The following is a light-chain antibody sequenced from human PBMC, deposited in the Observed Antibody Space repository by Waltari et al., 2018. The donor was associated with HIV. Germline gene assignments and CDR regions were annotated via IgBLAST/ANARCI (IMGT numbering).Light chain of an antibody. CDR3: ATWDDSLSGLWV. CDR2: RHN. J-gene: IGLJ3*02. Sequence: QSVLPPPPSASGTPRPRVAISCSGSSSNIGSCYVYWHQQLPVPAPKLTMYRHNQRPSGVPDRFFGSKTATSASLAISGLRSEDEADYYCATWDDSLSGLWVFGGGTKLTVL. CDR1: SSNIGSCY. V-gene: IGLV1-47*01.